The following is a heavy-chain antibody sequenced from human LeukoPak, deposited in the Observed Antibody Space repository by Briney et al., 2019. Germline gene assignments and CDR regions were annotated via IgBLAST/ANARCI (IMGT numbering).Heavy chain of an antibody. CDR3: AKNSGWYEGHIDY. CDR1: GGTFSSYA. V-gene: IGHV1-69*06. J-gene: IGHJ4*02. D-gene: IGHD6-19*01. Sequence: SVKVSCEASGGTFSSYAISWVRQAPGQGLEWMGGIIPIFGTANYAQKFQGRVTITADKSTSTAYMELSSLRSEDTAVYYCAKNSGWYEGHIDYWGQGTLVTVTS. CDR2: IIPIFGTA.